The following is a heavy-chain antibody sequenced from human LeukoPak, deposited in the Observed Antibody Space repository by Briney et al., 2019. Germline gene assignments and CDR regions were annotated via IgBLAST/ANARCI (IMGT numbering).Heavy chain of an antibody. J-gene: IGHJ4*02. CDR3: AREGYCSGGSCYSGGPFNY. V-gene: IGHV1-69*04. D-gene: IGHD2-15*01. CDR2: IIPILGIA. CDR1: GGTFSSYA. Sequence: GASVKVSCTASGGTFSSYAISWVRQAPGQGLEWMGRIIPILGIANYAQKFQGRVTITADKSTSTAYMELSSLRSEDTAVYYCAREGYCSGGSCYSGGPFNYWGQGTLVTVSS.